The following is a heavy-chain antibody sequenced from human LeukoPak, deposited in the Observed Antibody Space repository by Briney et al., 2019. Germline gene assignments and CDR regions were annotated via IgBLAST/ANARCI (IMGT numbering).Heavy chain of an antibody. D-gene: IGHD1-14*01. CDR3: ARGTPAIDP. V-gene: IGHV4-59*01. J-gene: IGHJ5*02. Sequence: SETLSLTCTVSGGSISGYYWSWIRQPPGKGLGWIGYIYYSGSTNYNPSLKSRVTISIDTSKNQFSLKLSSVTAADTAVYYCARGTPAIDPWGQGTLVTVSS. CDR1: GGSISGYY. CDR2: IYYSGST.